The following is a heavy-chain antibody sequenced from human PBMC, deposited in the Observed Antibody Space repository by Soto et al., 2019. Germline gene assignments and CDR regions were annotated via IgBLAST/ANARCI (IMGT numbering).Heavy chain of an antibody. CDR2: INPILSMS. J-gene: IGHJ4*02. CDR1: GDTFSFYS. D-gene: IGHD3-10*01. Sequence: QVQLVQSGAEVKKPGSSVRVSCKASGDTFSFYSINWVRQAPGLGLEWMGRINPILSMSNYAQRFQGRVTVTAAKSPSTASMELSSLRAEDTAMYYCASSYGSGYRAFDYWGQGALVTVSS. V-gene: IGHV1-69*02. CDR3: ASSYGSGYRAFDY.